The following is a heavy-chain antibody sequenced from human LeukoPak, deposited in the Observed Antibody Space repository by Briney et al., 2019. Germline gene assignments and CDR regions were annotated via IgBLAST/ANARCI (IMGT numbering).Heavy chain of an antibody. CDR1: GFMVSRNY. CDR2: MYTGGST. D-gene: IGHD3-10*01. CDR3: ARGWGE. Sequence: GGSLRLSCAASGFMVSRNYMSWVRQAPGKGLEWASVMYTGGSTYYADSVKGRFTISRDNAKKSLYLQMNSLRAEDTAVYYCARGWGEGGQGTLVTVSS. J-gene: IGHJ4*02. V-gene: IGHV3-53*01.